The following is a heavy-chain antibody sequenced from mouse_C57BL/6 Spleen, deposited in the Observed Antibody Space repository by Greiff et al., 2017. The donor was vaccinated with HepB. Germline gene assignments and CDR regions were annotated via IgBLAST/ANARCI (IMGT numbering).Heavy chain of an antibody. Sequence: EVKLQESGGGLVQPGGSLSLSCAASGFTFTDYYMSWVRQPPGKALEWLGFIRNKANGYTTEYGASVKGLFTISRDNSQSILYLQMNALSAEDSATYYCARFTPVVANFDYWGQGTTLTVSS. CDR1: GFTFTDYY. D-gene: IGHD1-1*01. CDR2: IRNKANGYTT. J-gene: IGHJ2*01. CDR3: ARFTPVVANFDY. V-gene: IGHV7-3*01.